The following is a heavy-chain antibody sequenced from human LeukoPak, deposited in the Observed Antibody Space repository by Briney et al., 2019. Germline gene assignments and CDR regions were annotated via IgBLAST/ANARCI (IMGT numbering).Heavy chain of an antibody. V-gene: IGHV3-30-3*01. CDR1: GFTFSSYA. Sequence: GGSLRLSCAASGFTFSSYAMHWVRQAPGKGLEWVAVISYDGSNKYYADSVKGRFTISRDNSKNTLYLQMNSLRTEDTAIYYCAADVGDAGIIFENWGQGTLVTVSS. CDR3: AADVGDAGIIFEN. CDR2: ISYDGSNK. D-gene: IGHD1-14*01. J-gene: IGHJ4*02.